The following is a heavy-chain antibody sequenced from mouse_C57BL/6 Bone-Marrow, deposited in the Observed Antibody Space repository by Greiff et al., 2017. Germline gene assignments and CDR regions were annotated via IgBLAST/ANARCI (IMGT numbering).Heavy chain of an antibody. CDR1: GFNIKDDY. CDR3: TFTTVPWFAY. CDR2: IDPENGDT. Sequence: VQLQQSGAELVRPGASVKLSCTASGFNIKDDYMHWVKQRPEQGLEWIGWIDPENGDTEYASKFQGKATITADTSSNTAYLQLSSLTSEDTAVYYCTFTTVPWFAYWGQGTLVTVSA. J-gene: IGHJ3*01. V-gene: IGHV14-4*01. D-gene: IGHD1-1*01.